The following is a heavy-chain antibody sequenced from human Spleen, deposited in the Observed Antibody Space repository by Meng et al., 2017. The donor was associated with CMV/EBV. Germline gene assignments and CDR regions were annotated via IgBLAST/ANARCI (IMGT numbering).Heavy chain of an antibody. Sequence: GGSLRLSCAASGFTFSDYGMHWVRQAPGKGLEWVAFIRFDGSHKQYGDSVKGRFTISRDNSKNTLYLQMNSLRAEDTAVYYCAKERAYCSSTSCAYGMDVWGQGTTVTVSS. V-gene: IGHV3-30*02. CDR2: IRFDGSHK. CDR3: AKERAYCSSTSCAYGMDV. CDR1: GFTFSDYG. D-gene: IGHD2-2*01. J-gene: IGHJ6*02.